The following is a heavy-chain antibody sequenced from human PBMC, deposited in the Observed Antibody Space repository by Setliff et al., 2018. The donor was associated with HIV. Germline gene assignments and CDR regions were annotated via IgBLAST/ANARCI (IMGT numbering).Heavy chain of an antibody. CDR3: ARGLRVTALGPGPSEY. J-gene: IGHJ4*02. Sequence: ASVKVSCKASGYSFTGQYIHWVRQAPGQGLEWMGWINPNSGGTNYAQKFQGRVTITRDTSISTSSVELTSLTSDDTAVYYCARGLRVTALGPGPSEYWGQGTLVTVSS. CDR2: INPNSGGT. D-gene: IGHD2-21*02. CDR1: GYSFTGQY. V-gene: IGHV1-2*02.